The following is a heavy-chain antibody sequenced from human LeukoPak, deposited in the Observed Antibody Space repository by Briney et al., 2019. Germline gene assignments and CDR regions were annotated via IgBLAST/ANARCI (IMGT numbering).Heavy chain of an antibody. J-gene: IGHJ1*01. CDR3: AKPPKGGLATEYFQH. D-gene: IGHD3-16*01. V-gene: IGHV3-23*01. CDR2: ISGSGDTT. Sequence: PGGSLRLSCAASGFTFSSYAMSWVRQAPGTGLEWVSAISGSGDTTYYADSVKGRFTISRDNSKNTLYLQMNSLRAEDTAVYYCAKPPKGGLATEYFQHWGQGTLVTVSS. CDR1: GFTFSSYA.